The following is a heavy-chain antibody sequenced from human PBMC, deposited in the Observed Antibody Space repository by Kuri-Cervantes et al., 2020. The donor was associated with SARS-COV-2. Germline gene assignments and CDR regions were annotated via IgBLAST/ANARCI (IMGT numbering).Heavy chain of an antibody. Sequence: GSLRLSCTVSGGSISSGSYYWSWIRQPAGKGLEWIGEINHSGSTNYNPSLKSRVTISVDTSKNQFSLKLSSVTAADTAVYYCARHLLKRITIFGVVIGGLGFDPWGQGTLVTVSS. CDR3: ARHLLKRITIFGVVIGGLGFDP. CDR1: GGSISSGSYY. CDR2: INHSGST. V-gene: IGHV4-39*01. D-gene: IGHD3-3*01. J-gene: IGHJ5*02.